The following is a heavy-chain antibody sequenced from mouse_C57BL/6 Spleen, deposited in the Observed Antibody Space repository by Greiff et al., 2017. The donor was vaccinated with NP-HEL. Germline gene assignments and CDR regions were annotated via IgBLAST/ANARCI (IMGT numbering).Heavy chain of an antibody. CDR1: GYAFTNYL. V-gene: IGHV1-54*01. Sequence: VKLQESGAELVRPGTSVKVSCKASGYAFTNYLIEWVKQRPGQGLEWIGVINPGSGGTNYNEKFKGKATLTADKSSSTAYMQLSSLTSEDSAVYFCARRGAGTDFDYWGQGTTLTVSS. J-gene: IGHJ2*01. CDR2: INPGSGGT. CDR3: ARRGAGTDFDY. D-gene: IGHD4-1*01.